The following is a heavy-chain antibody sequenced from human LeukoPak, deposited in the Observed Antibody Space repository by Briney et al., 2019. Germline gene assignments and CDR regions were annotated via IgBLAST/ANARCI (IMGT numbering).Heavy chain of an antibody. CDR3: AKGTMIVVADAFDI. CDR2: ISGSGGNT. V-gene: IGHV3-23*01. D-gene: IGHD3-22*01. CDR1: GFTFSSYA. Sequence: GGSLRLSCAAPGFTFSSYAMNWVRQAPGKGLEWVSGISGSGGNTYYADSVKGRFTISRDNSKNTLYLQMNSLRAEDTAVYYCAKGTMIVVADAFDIWGQGTLVTVSS. J-gene: IGHJ3*02.